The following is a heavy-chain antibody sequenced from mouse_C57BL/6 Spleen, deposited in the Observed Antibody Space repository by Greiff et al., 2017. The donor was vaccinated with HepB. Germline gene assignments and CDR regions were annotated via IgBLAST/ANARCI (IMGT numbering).Heavy chain of an antibody. D-gene: IGHD2-1*01. Sequence: VQLQQSGAELVKPGASVKISCKASGYAFSSYWMNWVKQRPGKGLEWIGQIYPGDGDTNYNGKFKGKATLTADKSSSTAYMQLSSLTSEDSAIYFCARGGDGNFYFGCWGHGTTLTVAS. J-gene: IGHJ2*01. CDR1: GYAFSSYW. V-gene: IGHV1-80*01. CDR2: IYPGDGDT. CDR3: ARGGDGNFYFGC.